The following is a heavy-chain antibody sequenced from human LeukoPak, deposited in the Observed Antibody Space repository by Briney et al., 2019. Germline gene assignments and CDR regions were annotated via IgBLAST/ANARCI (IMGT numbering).Heavy chain of an antibody. J-gene: IGHJ3*02. CDR3: ARRDNYLIDI. CDR1: GFTFSSYS. V-gene: IGHV3-20*04. CDR2: INWNGGST. D-gene: IGHD4-11*01. Sequence: GGSLRLSCAASGFTFSSYSMSWVRQAPGKGLEWVSGINWNGGSTGYADSVKGRFTISRDNAKNSLYLQMNSLRAEDTALYYCARRDNYLIDIWGQGTMVTVSS.